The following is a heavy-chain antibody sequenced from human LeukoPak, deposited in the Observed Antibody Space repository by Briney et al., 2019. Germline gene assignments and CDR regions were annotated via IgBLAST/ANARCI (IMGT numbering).Heavy chain of an antibody. CDR1: GGSTSSYY. Sequence: SETLSLTCTVAGGSTSSYYWSWIRQPPGKGLEWIEYIYYSGTTNYNPSLKSRVTISVDTSKNQFSLKLSSVTAADTAVYYCASHLEDYDILTGYYHDAFDIWGQGTMVTVSS. CDR3: ASHLEDYDILTGYYHDAFDI. CDR2: IYYSGTT. J-gene: IGHJ3*02. D-gene: IGHD3-9*01. V-gene: IGHV4-59*01.